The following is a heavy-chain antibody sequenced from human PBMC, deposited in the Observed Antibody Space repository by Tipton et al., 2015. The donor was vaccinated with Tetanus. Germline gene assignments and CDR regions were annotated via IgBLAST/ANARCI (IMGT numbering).Heavy chain of an antibody. Sequence: TLSLTCTVSGVSLTDYYWTWIRQPPGKGLEWIGYIYYSGSTNYNPSLKSRVTISVDTSKNQFSLKLSSVTAADTAIYYCARALKQGANWFDPWGQGTLVTVSS. J-gene: IGHJ5*02. CDR3: ARALKQGANWFDP. V-gene: IGHV4-59*01. CDR2: IYYSGST. D-gene: IGHD3-16*01. CDR1: GVSLTDYY.